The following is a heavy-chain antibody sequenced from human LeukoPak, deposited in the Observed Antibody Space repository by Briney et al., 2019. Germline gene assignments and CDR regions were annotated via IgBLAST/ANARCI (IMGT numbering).Heavy chain of an antibody. CDR3: AKPGSSGPVLYWFDP. D-gene: IGHD6-19*01. J-gene: IGHJ5*02. V-gene: IGHV1-8*02. CDR1: GYTFTNYD. Sequence: ASVKVSCKASGYTFTNYDINWVRQATGQGLEWMGWMNPNSGNTGYGQKFQGRVTMTRDMSTSTVYMELSSLRSEDTAVYYCAKPGSSGPVLYWFDPWGQGTLVTVSS. CDR2: MNPNSGNT.